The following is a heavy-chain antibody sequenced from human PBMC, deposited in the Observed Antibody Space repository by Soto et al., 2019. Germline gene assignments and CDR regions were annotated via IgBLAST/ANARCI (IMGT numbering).Heavy chain of an antibody. CDR3: TTVTTVDYYFDY. Sequence: EVQLVESGGGLVQPGGSLRLSCAASGLTFSDRYMDWVRQAPGKGLEWVGRIRKKTNSYTTEYAASVKGRFIISRDDSTNSLYLQMSSLKTGDTAVYYCTTVTTVDYYFDYWGQGTLVTVSS. J-gene: IGHJ4*02. V-gene: IGHV3-72*01. CDR2: IRKKTNSYTT. CDR1: GLTFSDRY. D-gene: IGHD4-17*01.